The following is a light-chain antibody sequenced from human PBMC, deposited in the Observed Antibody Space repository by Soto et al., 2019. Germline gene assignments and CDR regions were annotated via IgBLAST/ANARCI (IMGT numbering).Light chain of an antibody. J-gene: IGLJ3*02. Sequence: QSALTQPASVSGSPGQSITISCTGTSSDVGGYNLVSWYQHHQGKAPKLMIYEGSKRPSGVSNRFSGSKSGNTASLTISGLQAEDEADYYCCSYACSSTWVFGGGTKLTVL. CDR2: EGS. CDR3: CSYACSSTWV. CDR1: SSDVGGYNL. V-gene: IGLV2-23*01.